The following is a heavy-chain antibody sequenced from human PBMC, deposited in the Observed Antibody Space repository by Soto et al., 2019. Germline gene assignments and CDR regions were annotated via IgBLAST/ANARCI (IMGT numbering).Heavy chain of an antibody. V-gene: IGHV4-34*01. Sequence: PSETLSLTCAVYGGSFSGYYWSWIRQPPGKGLEWIGEINHSGSTNYNPSLKSRVTISVDTSKNQFSLKLSSVTAADTAVYYCARGLGLTGYYRNWFDPWGQGTLVTVSS. D-gene: IGHD3-9*01. CDR3: ARGLGLTGYYRNWFDP. J-gene: IGHJ5*02. CDR1: GGSFSGYY. CDR2: INHSGST.